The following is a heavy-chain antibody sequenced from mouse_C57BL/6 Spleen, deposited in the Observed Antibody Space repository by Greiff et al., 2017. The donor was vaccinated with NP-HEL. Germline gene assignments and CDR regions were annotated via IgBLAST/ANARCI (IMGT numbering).Heavy chain of an antibody. CDR2: IHPSDSDT. Sequence: QVQLQQPGAELVKPGASVKVSCKASGYTFTSYWMHWVKQRPGQGLEWIGRIHPSDSDTNYNQKFKGKSTLTVDKSSSTAYMQLSSLTSEDSAVYYCARPLTVQGWFAYWGQGTLVTVSA. CDR1: GYTFTSYW. CDR3: ARPLTVQGWFAY. D-gene: IGHD1-1*01. V-gene: IGHV1-74*01. J-gene: IGHJ3*01.